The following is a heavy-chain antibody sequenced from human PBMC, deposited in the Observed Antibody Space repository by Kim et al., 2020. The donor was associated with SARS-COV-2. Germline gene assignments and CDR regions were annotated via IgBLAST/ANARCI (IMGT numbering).Heavy chain of an antibody. V-gene: IGHV1-69*08. CDR1: GDSFSSST. D-gene: IGHD4-17*01. J-gene: IGHJ4*02. CDR2: LIPVLVTA. CDR3: ARKGDYGDFDY. Sequence: SVKVSCKASGDSFSSSTFTWVRQAPGQGLEYLGGLIPVLVTANYAQKFQGRVTITADKSTATAYMELTSLTSADTAIYYCARKGDYGDFDYWGQGTLVTVSS.